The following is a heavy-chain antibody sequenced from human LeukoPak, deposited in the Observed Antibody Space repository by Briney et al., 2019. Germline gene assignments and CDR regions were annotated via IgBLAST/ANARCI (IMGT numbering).Heavy chain of an antibody. CDR1: GFTFSNFA. J-gene: IGHJ4*02. V-gene: IGHV3-23*01. CDR3: AKDIAASGLPRIFDF. D-gene: IGHD6-13*01. Sequence: GGSLRLSCAASGFTFSNFAMNWVRQTPGKGLEWVSSVTTGATHTYYMDSAKGRFTISRDNAKNTMYLQMNSLSVEDTAVYYCAKDIAASGLPRIFDFWGQGTLVTVSS. CDR2: VTTGATHT.